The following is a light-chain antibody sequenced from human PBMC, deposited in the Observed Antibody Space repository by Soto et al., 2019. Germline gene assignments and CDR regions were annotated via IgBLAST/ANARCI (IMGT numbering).Light chain of an antibody. Sequence: IVMTQSPGTLSVSPGERATLSCRASQNIGNKVGWYQQKPGQAPRLLIYGASTRATGIPVRFSGSGSGTEFTLTISSLQSEDLAVYYCQQYSNWPPITFGQGTRREIK. CDR3: QQYSNWPPIT. CDR2: GAS. V-gene: IGKV3-15*01. CDR1: QNIGNK. J-gene: IGKJ5*01.